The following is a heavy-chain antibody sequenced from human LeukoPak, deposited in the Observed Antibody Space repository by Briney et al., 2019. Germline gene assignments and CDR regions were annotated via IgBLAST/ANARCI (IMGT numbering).Heavy chain of an antibody. D-gene: IGHD6-19*01. J-gene: IGHJ4*02. Sequence: ASVKVSCKASGYTFTSYYMHWVRQAPGQGLEWMGIINPSGGSTSYAQKFQGRVTMTRDTSTSTVYMELSSLRSEDTAVYYCARLAVAGKAQYYFDCWGQGTLVTVSS. CDR1: GYTFTSYY. CDR2: INPSGGST. CDR3: ARLAVAGKAQYYFDC. V-gene: IGHV1-46*01.